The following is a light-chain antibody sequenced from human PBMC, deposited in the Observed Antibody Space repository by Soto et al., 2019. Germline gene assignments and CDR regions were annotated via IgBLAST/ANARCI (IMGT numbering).Light chain of an antibody. Sequence: QSVLTQPPSVSGAPGQRVTISCTGSSSNIGAGYDVHWYQQLPGTAPKLLIYGNSNRPSGVPDRFSGSKSGTSASLAITGLQAEGEADYYCPSYDSSPSVAVVFGGGTKLTVL. V-gene: IGLV1-40*01. CDR1: SSNIGAGYD. CDR2: GNS. J-gene: IGLJ2*01. CDR3: PSYDSSPSVAVV.